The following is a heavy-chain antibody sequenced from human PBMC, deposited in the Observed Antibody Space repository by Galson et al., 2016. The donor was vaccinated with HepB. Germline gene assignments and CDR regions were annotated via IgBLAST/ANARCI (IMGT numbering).Heavy chain of an antibody. D-gene: IGHD6-19*01. V-gene: IGHV3-23*01. CDR3: ACKYSTGWYAGAFDP. CDR1: GFPFNNYV. Sequence: SLRLSCAASGFPFNNYVLGWVRQAPAKGLEWVSLISAGGVNTYSADSVKGRFTISRDNSKNTLYLQMDSLRADDTAVYYCACKYSTGWYAGAFDPWGQGNLVTVSS. CDR2: ISAGGVNT. J-gene: IGHJ5*02.